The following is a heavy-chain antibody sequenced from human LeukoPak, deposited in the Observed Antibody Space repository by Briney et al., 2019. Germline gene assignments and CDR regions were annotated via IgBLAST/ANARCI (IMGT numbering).Heavy chain of an antibody. Sequence: GGSLRLSCAASGFTFSSYAMHWVRQAPGKGLEWVAVISYDGSNKYYADSVKGRFTISRDNSKNTLYLQMNSLRAEDTAVYYCARDYSYDILTGYYNRGVKGVFDYWGQGTLVTVSS. CDR1: GFTFSSYA. V-gene: IGHV3-30*04. CDR3: ARDYSYDILTGYYNRGVKGVFDY. J-gene: IGHJ4*02. CDR2: ISYDGSNK. D-gene: IGHD3-9*01.